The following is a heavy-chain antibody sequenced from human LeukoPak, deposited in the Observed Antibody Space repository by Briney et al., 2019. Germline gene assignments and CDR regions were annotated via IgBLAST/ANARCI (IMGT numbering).Heavy chain of an antibody. CDR2: INPNSGGT. J-gene: IGHJ4*02. CDR3: ARDECSSTSCYIDY. CDR1: GYTLTDNH. V-gene: IGHV1-2*02. D-gene: IGHD2-2*02. Sequence: ASVKVSCKASGYTLTDNHLYWVRQAPGQGLEWMGWINPNSGGTNYAQKFQGRVTMTRDTSISTAYMELSRLRSDDTAVYYCARDECSSTSCYIDYWGQGTLVTVSS.